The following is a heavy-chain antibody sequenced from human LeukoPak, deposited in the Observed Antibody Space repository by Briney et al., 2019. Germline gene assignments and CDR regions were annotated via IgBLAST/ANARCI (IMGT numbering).Heavy chain of an antibody. CDR1: GFTFSSYE. V-gene: IGHV3-48*03. CDR2: ISSSGSTI. Sequence: GGSLRLSCAASGFTFSSYEMNWVRQAPGKGLEWVSYISSSGSTIYYADSVKGRFTISRDNAKNSLYLQMNSLRAEDTAVYYCARSNVAVAKAFDYWGQGTLVTVSS. CDR3: ARSNVAVAKAFDY. J-gene: IGHJ4*02. D-gene: IGHD6-19*01.